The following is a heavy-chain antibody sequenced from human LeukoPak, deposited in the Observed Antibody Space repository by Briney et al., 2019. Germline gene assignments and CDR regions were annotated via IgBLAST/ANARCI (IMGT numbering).Heavy chain of an antibody. V-gene: IGHV3-11*04. J-gene: IGHJ4*02. Sequence: GGSLRLSCAASGFTFSDYYMSWIRQAPGKGLERGSYISSSGSTRYYADSVKGRFTISRDNAKNSLYLQMNSLRAEDTAVYYCARGSSSGGSYVLGEFDYWGQGTLVTVSS. D-gene: IGHD2-15*01. CDR3: ARGSSSGGSYVLGEFDY. CDR2: ISSSGSTR. CDR1: GFTFSDYY.